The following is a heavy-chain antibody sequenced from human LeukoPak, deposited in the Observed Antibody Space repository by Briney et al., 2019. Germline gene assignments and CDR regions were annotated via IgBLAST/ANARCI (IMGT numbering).Heavy chain of an antibody. V-gene: IGHV3-48*03. CDR1: GFTFSSYE. J-gene: IGHJ6*03. CDR3: ARDPRDLNSGSYAPDYYYYYMDV. Sequence: PGGSLRLSCAASGFTFSSYEMNWVRQAPGKGLEWVSYISSSGSTIYYADSVKGRFTISRDNAKNSLYLQMNSLRAEDTAVYYCARDPRDLNSGSYAPDYYYYYMDVWGKGTTVTVSS. CDR2: ISSSGSTI. D-gene: IGHD1-26*01.